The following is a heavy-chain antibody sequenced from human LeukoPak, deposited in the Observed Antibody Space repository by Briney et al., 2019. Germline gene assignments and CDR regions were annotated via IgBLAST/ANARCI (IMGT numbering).Heavy chain of an antibody. V-gene: IGHV3-23*01. CDR1: GLTFSSYA. J-gene: IGHJ4*02. Sequence: GGSLRLSCAASGLTFSSYAMSWVRQAPGKGLEWLSALSGSGGSTYYADSVKGRFIITRDNSKNTLSLQMNSLRADDTAIYYCATQKGRTVATEWGQGTLVTVSS. CDR2: LSGSGGST. D-gene: IGHD5-12*01. CDR3: ATQKGRTVATE.